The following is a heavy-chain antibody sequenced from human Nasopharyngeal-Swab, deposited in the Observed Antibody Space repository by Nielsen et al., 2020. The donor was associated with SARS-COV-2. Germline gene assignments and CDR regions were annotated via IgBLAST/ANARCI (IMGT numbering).Heavy chain of an antibody. CDR3: ARLPYSSTSYYALDS. D-gene: IGHD2-2*01. CDR2: IDPSDSYT. V-gene: IGHV5-10-1*01. J-gene: IGHJ5*01. Sequence: VRQMPGKGLQWMGRIDPSDSYTKYSPSFEGHVTFAADKSIGTVYLQWSSLGASDTAMYYCARLPYSSTSYYALDSWGQGTLVTVSS.